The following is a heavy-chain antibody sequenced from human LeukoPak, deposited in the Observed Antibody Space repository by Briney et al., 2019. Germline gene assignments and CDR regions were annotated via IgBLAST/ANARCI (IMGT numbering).Heavy chain of an antibody. CDR2: IKEDGTAK. V-gene: IGHV3-7*01. Sequence: PGGSLRLSCAASGFTFSSSWMAWVRQAPGKGLEWVGNIKEDGTAKNYVVSVRGRFTISRDNAKNSLYLQMNSLRGEDTAVYYCARDTGLPSTGPGAFDIWGQGTMVTVSS. CDR3: ARDTGLPSTGPGAFDI. J-gene: IGHJ3*02. CDR1: GFTFSSSW. D-gene: IGHD2-2*01.